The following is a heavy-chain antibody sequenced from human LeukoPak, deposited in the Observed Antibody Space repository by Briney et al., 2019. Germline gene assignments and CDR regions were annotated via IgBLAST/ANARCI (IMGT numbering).Heavy chain of an antibody. D-gene: IGHD2-15*01. Sequence: GASVKVSCKASGYTLTNYGITWVRQASGQGLEWMGWISAYTDKTNYAQKFQGRVTMTTDTSTTTAYMELRSLRSDDTAIYYCARGDGYCSGGSCMIFDYWGQGTLVTVSS. CDR2: ISAYTDKT. CDR3: ARGDGYCSGGSCMIFDY. V-gene: IGHV1-18*01. J-gene: IGHJ4*02. CDR1: GYTLTNYG.